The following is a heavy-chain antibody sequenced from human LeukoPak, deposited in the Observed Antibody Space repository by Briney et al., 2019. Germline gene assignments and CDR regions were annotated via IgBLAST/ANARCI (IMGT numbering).Heavy chain of an antibody. CDR3: ARLAWGRFDY. V-gene: IGHV4-38-2*02. J-gene: IGHJ4*02. CDR1: GYSISSGYY. CDR2: IYQSGST. D-gene: IGHD7-27*01. Sequence: SETLSLTCSVSGYSISSGYYWGWIRQPPGNGLEWIGRIYQSGSTYYNPSLKSRVTISVDTSKNQFSLNLSSVTAADTAVYYCARLAWGRFDYWGQGTLVTVSS.